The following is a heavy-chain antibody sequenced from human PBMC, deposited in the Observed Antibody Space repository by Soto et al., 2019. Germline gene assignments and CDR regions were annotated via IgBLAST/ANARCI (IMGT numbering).Heavy chain of an antibody. Sequence: QITLEESGPTRVKPTQSLALTCTFSGFSLSTSGVGVGWVRQTPGKALEGLALIYWDDDKRYSPSLQSRLTITKDTSKNQVVLIMNNMDPSDTATYYGAHSPWTGTKAYIDYWGQGTLVTVSS. V-gene: IGHV2-5*02. D-gene: IGHD1-1*01. CDR3: AHSPWTGTKAYIDY. CDR1: GFSLSTSGVG. J-gene: IGHJ4*02. CDR2: IYWDDDK.